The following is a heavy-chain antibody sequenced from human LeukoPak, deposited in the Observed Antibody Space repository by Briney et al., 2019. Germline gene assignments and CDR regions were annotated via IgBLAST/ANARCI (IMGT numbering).Heavy chain of an antibody. CDR3: ARDLYTSGSGSYYNNWFDP. V-gene: IGHV4-61*01. J-gene: IGHJ5*02. CDR1: GYSISSGYY. D-gene: IGHD3-10*01. Sequence: SETLSLTCTVSGYSISSGYYWSWIRQPPGKGLEWIGYIYYSGSTNYNPSLKSRVTISVDTSKNQFSLKLSSVTAADTAVYYCARDLYTSGSGSYYNNWFDPWGQGTLVTVSS. CDR2: IYYSGST.